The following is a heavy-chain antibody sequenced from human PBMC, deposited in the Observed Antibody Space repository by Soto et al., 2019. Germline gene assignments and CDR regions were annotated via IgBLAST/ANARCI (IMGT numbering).Heavy chain of an antibody. J-gene: IGHJ3*02. CDR3: ARELTTPYAFDI. Sequence: APGQGLEWIGRIIPILGIANYAQKFQGRVTITAGKSTSTAYMELSSLRSEDTAVYYCARELTTPYAFDIWGQGTMVTGSS. CDR2: IIPILGIA. V-gene: IGHV1-69*04. D-gene: IGHD4-17*01.